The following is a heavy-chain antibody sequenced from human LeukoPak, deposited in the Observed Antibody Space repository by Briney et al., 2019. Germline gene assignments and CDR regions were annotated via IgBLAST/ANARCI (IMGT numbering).Heavy chain of an antibody. Sequence: SETLSLTCTVSGGSISSGGYYWSWIRQHPGKGLEWIGYIYYSGSTYYNPSLKSRVTISVDTSKNQFSLKLSSVTAADTAAYYCARFDCTNGVCYGPFDYWGQGTLVTVSS. J-gene: IGHJ4*02. CDR3: ARFDCTNGVCYGPFDY. CDR1: GGSISSGGYY. CDR2: IYYSGST. V-gene: IGHV4-31*03. D-gene: IGHD2-8*01.